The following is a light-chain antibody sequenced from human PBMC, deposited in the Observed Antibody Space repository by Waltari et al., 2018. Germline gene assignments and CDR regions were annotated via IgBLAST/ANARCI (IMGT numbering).Light chain of an antibody. Sequence: QSALTPPASVSGSPGQSITISCTGTASDVGGYNYVSWFQQHPGKAPKLMIYAVSARPSGVSYRFSGSKSGNTASLTISGLQAADEADYYCSSYSSSSSLVFGGGTRLTVL. CDR2: AVS. CDR3: SSYSSSSSLV. V-gene: IGLV2-14*03. CDR1: ASDVGGYNY. J-gene: IGLJ2*01.